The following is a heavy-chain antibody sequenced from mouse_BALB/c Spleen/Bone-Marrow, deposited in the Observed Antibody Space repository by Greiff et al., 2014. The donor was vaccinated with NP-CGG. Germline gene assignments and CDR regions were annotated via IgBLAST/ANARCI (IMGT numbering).Heavy chain of an antibody. CDR3: ATYDGYYFDY. CDR2: ISYSGST. D-gene: IGHD2-3*01. J-gene: IGHJ2*01. V-gene: IGHV3-8*02. Sequence: EVKLVESGPSLVKPSQTLSLTCSVTGDSITSSYWNWIRRFPGNKLEYMGYISYSGSTYYSPSLKSRISITRDTSKNQYYLQLNSVTTEDTATYYCATYDGYYFDYWGQGTTLTVSS. CDR1: GDSITSSY.